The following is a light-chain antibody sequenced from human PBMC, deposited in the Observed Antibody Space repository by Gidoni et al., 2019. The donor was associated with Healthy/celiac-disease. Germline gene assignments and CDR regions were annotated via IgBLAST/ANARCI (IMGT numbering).Light chain of an antibody. J-gene: IGKJ4*01. CDR2: DAS. Sequence: EIVLTPSPATLSLSPGERATLSCRASQSVSSSLAGSQQKPGQAPRLLIYDASNRATGIPARFSGSGSGTDFTLTISSLEPEEFAVYYCQQRSNWPPGITFGGGTKVEIK. V-gene: IGKV3-11*01. CDR1: QSVSSS. CDR3: QQRSNWPPGIT.